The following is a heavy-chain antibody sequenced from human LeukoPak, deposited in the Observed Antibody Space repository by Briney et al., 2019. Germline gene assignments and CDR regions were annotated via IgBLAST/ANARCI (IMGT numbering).Heavy chain of an antibody. V-gene: IGHV3-49*04. CDR3: TKYCSGVACYTDY. CDR2: IRSKASGGTT. J-gene: IGHJ4*02. D-gene: IGHD2-8*02. Sequence: QPGRSLRLSCTASGFALGDYAMSWVRQAPGKGLEWVGFIRSKASGGTTEYAASVKGRFSISRDDSKTIAYLQMNSLKSEDTAVYYCTKYCSGVACYTDYWGQGTLVTVSS. CDR1: GFALGDYA.